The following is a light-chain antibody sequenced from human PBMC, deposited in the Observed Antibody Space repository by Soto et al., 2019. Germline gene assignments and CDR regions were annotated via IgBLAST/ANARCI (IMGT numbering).Light chain of an antibody. J-gene: IGKJ1*01. Sequence: VLTQSPGTLSLSPGERTTLSCRASQNIRGNELAWYQQKPRQPPRLLIYRGSSRAPGIPDRFSGRGSGTEFTRTISRREPEDFAVYYCQEYGASAPWTFDEGTRVEIK. CDR2: RGS. CDR3: QEYGASAPWT. V-gene: IGKV3-20*01. CDR1: QNIRGNE.